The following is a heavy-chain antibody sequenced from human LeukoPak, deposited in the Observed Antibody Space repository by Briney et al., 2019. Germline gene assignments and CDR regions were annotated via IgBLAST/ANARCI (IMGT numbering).Heavy chain of an antibody. J-gene: IGHJ4*02. CDR3: ARGLSGSYWDF. V-gene: IGHV4-59*01. D-gene: IGHD1-26*01. CDR2: IYYGGST. CDR1: GGSISSYY. Sequence: SETLSLTCSVSGGSISSYYWTWIRRPPEKGLEWIGHIYYGGSTNYNPSLKSRVTISVDASKKQFFLKLTSVTAADTAVYYCARGLSGSYWDFRGQGTLITVSS.